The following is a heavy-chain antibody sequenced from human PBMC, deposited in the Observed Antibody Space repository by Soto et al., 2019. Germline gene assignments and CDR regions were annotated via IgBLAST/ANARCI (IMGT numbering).Heavy chain of an antibody. CDR1: GYTFTSYA. V-gene: IGHV1-3*01. J-gene: IGHJ4*02. D-gene: IGHD3-10*01. Sequence: QVQLVQSGAEMKKPGASVKVSCKASGYTFTSYAMHWVRQAPGQRLEWMGWINAGNGNTKYSQKFQGRVTITRDTSASTAYMELSSLRSEDTAVYYCARGAPFTMVRGVIITSPFDYWGQGTLVTVSS. CDR2: INAGNGNT. CDR3: ARGAPFTMVRGVIITSPFDY.